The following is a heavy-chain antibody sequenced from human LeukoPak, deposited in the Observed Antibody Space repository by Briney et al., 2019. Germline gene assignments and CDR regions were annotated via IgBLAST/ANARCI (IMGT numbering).Heavy chain of an antibody. CDR1: GFTFSNYG. V-gene: IGHV3-30*02. Sequence: GGSLRLSCAASGFTFSNYGMHWVRQAPGKGLEWVAFIRYDGSNKYYADSVKGRFTVSRDNSKNTLYLQMNSLRAEDTAVYYCAKDRLTGYYRGDYFDYWGQGTLVTVSS. J-gene: IGHJ4*02. D-gene: IGHD3-9*01. CDR3: AKDRLTGYYRGDYFDY. CDR2: IRYDGSNK.